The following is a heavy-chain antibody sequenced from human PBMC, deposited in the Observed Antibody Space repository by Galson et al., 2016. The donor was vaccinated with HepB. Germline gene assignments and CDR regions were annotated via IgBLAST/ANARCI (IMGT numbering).Heavy chain of an antibody. CDR1: GGAFIDYQ. D-gene: IGHD3-22*01. V-gene: IGHV4-34*01. Sequence: ETLSLTCAVSGGAFIDYQWAWIRQSPGKGLEWIGEIYYSGSTNYNPSLQSRVTISADTIRKQFSLKLSPVTAADTAVYYCARGWYYNYTDVWGKGITVIVSS. CDR3: ARGWYYNYTDV. CDR2: IYYSGST. J-gene: IGHJ6*04.